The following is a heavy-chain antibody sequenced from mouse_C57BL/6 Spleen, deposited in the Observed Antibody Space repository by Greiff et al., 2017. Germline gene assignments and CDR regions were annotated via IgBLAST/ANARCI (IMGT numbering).Heavy chain of an antibody. CDR2: IWSDGST. CDR1: GFSLTSSG. J-gene: IGHJ4*01. CDR3: ARQGGPPPYYAMDY. V-gene: IGHV2-6-1*01. Sequence: VKLVESGPGLVAPSQSLSITCTVSGFSLTSSGVHWVRQPPGKGMQWLVVIWSDGSTTYNSALKSRLSISKDNSKSQVFLKMNSLQTDDTAMYYCARQGGPPPYYAMDYWGQGTSVTVSS.